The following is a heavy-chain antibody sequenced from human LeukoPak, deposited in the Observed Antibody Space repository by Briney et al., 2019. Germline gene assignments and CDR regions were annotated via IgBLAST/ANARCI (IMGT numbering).Heavy chain of an antibody. CDR2: ISGDGDST. Sequence: GGSLRLSCAASGFTFDDDAMHWVRQAPGKGLEWVSLISGDGDSTYYADSVKGRYTISRDNSKNSLYLQMKSLRVEDTALYYCAKGGYSGLHPFYYYGMDVWGQGTTVTVSS. J-gene: IGHJ6*02. D-gene: IGHD5-12*01. CDR3: AKGGYSGLHPFYYYGMDV. V-gene: IGHV3-43D*03. CDR1: GFTFDDDA.